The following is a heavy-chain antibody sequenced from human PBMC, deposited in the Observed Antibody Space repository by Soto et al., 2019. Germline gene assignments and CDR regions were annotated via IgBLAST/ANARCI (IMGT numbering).Heavy chain of an antibody. J-gene: IGHJ1*01. CDR3: ARGPHDYGHEYFQH. D-gene: IGHD4-17*01. CDR1: GFTFSSYG. V-gene: IGHV3-33*01. Sequence: GGSLRLSCAASGFTFSSYGMHWVRQAPGKGLEWVAVIWYDGSNKYYADSVKGRFTISRDNSKNTLYLQMNSLRAEDTAVYYCARGPHDYGHEYFQHWGQGTLVTVSS. CDR2: IWYDGSNK.